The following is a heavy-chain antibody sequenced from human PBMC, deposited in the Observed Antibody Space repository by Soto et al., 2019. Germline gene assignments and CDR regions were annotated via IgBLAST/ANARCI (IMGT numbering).Heavy chain of an antibody. Sequence: SETLSLTCAVSGGSISSSNWWSWVRQPPGKGLEWIGEIYHSGSTNYNPSLKGRVTISVDKSKNQFSLKLSSVTAADTAVYYCARVRGIAAAGYYFDYWGQGTLVTVSS. CDR1: GGSISSSNW. V-gene: IGHV4-4*02. CDR2: IYHSGST. CDR3: ARVRGIAAAGYYFDY. D-gene: IGHD6-13*01. J-gene: IGHJ4*02.